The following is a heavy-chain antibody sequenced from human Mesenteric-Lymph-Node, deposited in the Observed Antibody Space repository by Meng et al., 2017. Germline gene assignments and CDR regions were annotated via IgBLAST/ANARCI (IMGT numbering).Heavy chain of an antibody. J-gene: IGHJ5*02. Sequence: QVQLQESCPGMVNPSETLSLTCTVSGGSISSYYWSCIRQPPGKGLEWIGYIYYSGSTNYNPSLKSRVTISVDTSKNQFSLKLSSVTAADTAVYYCARENRNWFDPWGQGTLVTVSS. CDR2: IYYSGST. D-gene: IGHD1-14*01. CDR3: ARENRNWFDP. CDR1: GGSISSYY. V-gene: IGHV4-59*01.